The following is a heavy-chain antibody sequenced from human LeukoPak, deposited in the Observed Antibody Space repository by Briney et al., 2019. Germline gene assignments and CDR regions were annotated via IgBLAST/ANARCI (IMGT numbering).Heavy chain of an antibody. CDR2: INHSGST. V-gene: IGHV4-34*01. D-gene: IGHD7-27*01. J-gene: IGHJ3*02. CDR1: GGSFSGYY. Sequence: SETLSLTCAVYGGSFSGYYWSWIRQPPGKGLEWIGEINHSGSTNYNPSLKSRVTISVDTSKNQFSLKLSSVTAADTAVYYCARDRRDWGRRLSAFDIWGQGTMVTVSS. CDR3: ARDRRDWGRRLSAFDI.